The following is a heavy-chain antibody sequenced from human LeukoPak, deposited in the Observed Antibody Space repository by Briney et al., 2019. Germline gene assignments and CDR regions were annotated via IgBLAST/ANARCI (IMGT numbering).Heavy chain of an antibody. V-gene: IGHV3-74*01. J-gene: IGHJ3*02. CDR2: INRDGSRT. CDR1: GFTFSTYW. D-gene: IGHD6-19*01. CDR3: ARPETQYSSGLDGFDI. Sequence: GGSLRLSCAASGFTFSTYWMHWVRQAPGKGVVWGSRINRDGSRTTYADSVKGRFTISRDNAKNTLYLQMNSLRTEDTAVYYCARPETQYSSGLDGFDIWGQGTMVTVSS.